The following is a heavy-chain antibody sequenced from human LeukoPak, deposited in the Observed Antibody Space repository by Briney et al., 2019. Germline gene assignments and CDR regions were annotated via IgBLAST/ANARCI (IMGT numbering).Heavy chain of an antibody. Sequence: SETLSLTCAVSGYSISSGYYWGWIRPPPGKGLEGIGSIYHSGSTYYNPSLKSRVTISVDTSKNQFSLKLSSVTAADTAVYYCARTLVGATTNWGQGTLVAVSS. CDR2: IYHSGST. V-gene: IGHV4-38-2*01. CDR1: GYSISSGYY. D-gene: IGHD1-26*01. CDR3: ARTLVGATTN. J-gene: IGHJ4*02.